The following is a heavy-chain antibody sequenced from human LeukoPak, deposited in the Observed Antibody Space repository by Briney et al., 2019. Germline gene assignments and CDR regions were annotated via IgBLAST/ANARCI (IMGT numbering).Heavy chain of an antibody. D-gene: IGHD5-12*01. V-gene: IGHV5-51*01. J-gene: IGHJ4*02. CDR2: IYPSDSET. CDR3: ARPSNSGYDY. Sequence: GESLKISCKASGYTFSTNWIGWVRQMPGKGLEWMGIIYPSDSETRYSPSFQGQVTISADKSISTTYLQWSSLKASDTARYYCARPSNSGYDYWGQGALVTVSS. CDR1: GYTFSTNW.